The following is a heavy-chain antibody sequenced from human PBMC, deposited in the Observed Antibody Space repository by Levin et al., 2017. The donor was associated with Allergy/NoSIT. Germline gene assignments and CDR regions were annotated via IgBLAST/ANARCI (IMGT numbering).Heavy chain of an antibody. CDR2: ISSSGSTI. V-gene: IGHV3-11*01. Sequence: GESLKISCAASGFTFSDYYMSWIRQAPGKGLEWVSYISSSGSTIYYADSVKGRFTISRDNAKNSLYLQMNSLRAEDTAVYYCARFRADYNWNYYFDYWGQGTLVTVSS. CDR1: GFTFSDYY. J-gene: IGHJ4*02. CDR3: ARFRADYNWNYYFDY. D-gene: IGHD1-7*01.